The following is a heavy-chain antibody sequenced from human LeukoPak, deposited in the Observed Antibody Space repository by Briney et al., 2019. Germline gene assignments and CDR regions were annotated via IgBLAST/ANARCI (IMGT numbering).Heavy chain of an antibody. CDR3: ARDRGSSGWYEFDY. D-gene: IGHD6-19*01. J-gene: IGHJ4*02. CDR2: IKQDGSEK. Sequence: GGSLRLSCAASGFTSGTYWMSWVRQAPGKGLEWVANIKQDGSEKYYVDSVRGRFTISRDNAKNSLYLQMNSLSAEDTAVYYCARDRGSSGWYEFDYWGQGTLVTVSS. V-gene: IGHV3-7*01. CDR1: GFTSGTYW.